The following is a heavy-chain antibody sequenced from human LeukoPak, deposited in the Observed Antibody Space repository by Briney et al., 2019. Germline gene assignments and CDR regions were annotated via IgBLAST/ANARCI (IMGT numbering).Heavy chain of an antibody. CDR3: AREPLHPIAAAKAEGGYFDY. J-gene: IGHJ4*02. D-gene: IGHD6-13*01. V-gene: IGHV1-69*06. CDR1: GYTFTSYG. Sequence: GASVKVSCKASGYTFTSYGISWVRQAPGQGLEWMGGIIPIFGTTNYAQKFQDRVTITADKSTSTAYMELSSLRSEDTAVYYCAREPLHPIAAAKAEGGYFDYWGQGTLVTVSS. CDR2: IIPIFGTT.